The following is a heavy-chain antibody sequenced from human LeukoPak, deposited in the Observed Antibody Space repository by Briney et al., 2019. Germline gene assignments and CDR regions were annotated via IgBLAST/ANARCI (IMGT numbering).Heavy chain of an antibody. J-gene: IGHJ5*02. CDR1: GGSFSGYY. D-gene: IGHD2-2*01. CDR3: ATENIVVVPAAAYNWFDP. CDR2: INHGGST. Sequence: SETLSLTCAVYGGSFSGYYWSWIRQPPGKGLEWIGEINHGGSTNYNPSLKSRVTISVDTSKNQFSLKQSSVTAADTAVYYCATENIVVVPAAAYNWFDPWGQGTQVTVSS. V-gene: IGHV4-34*01.